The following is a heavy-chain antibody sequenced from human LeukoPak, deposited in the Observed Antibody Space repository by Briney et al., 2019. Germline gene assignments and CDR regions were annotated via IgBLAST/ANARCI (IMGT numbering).Heavy chain of an antibody. CDR2: ISYDGSNK. Sequence: SLRLSCAASGFTFSSYGMHWVRQAPGKGLEWVAVISYDGSNKYYADSVKGRFTISRDNSKNTLYLQMNSLRAEDTAVYYCAKDRLAAAGSPLFFDYWGQGTLVTVSS. CDR1: GFTFSSYG. D-gene: IGHD6-13*01. CDR3: AKDRLAAAGSPLFFDY. J-gene: IGHJ4*02. V-gene: IGHV3-30*18.